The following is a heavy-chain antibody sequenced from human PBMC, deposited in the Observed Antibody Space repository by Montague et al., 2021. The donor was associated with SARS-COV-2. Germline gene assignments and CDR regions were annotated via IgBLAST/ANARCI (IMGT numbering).Heavy chain of an antibody. V-gene: IGHV3-7*03. D-gene: IGHD5-12*01. CDR1: GFTFTTSA. CDR3: ARDFAHYTGYVAGYFDY. Sequence: SLRLSCAASGFTFTTSAMHWVRQAPGKGLEWVAGIKEDGSEKDYVESVKGRFTISRDNAKNSLHLQMNSLRADDTAVYYCARDFAHYTGYVAGYFDYWGQGTLVTVSS. CDR2: IKEDGSEK. J-gene: IGHJ4*02.